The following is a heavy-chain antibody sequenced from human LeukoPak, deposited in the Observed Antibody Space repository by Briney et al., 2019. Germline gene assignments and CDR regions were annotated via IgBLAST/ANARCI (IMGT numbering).Heavy chain of an antibody. CDR1: GGSISSYY. D-gene: IGHD5-18*01. CDR2: IYTSGST. J-gene: IGHJ3*02. CDR3: ARATDTAAPAFDI. V-gene: IGHV4-4*07. Sequence: PSETLSLTCTVSGGSISSYYWSWLRQPAGKGLEWIGRIYTSGSTNYNPSLRRRVTISLDTSTNQFSLKLSSVTAADTALYCARATDTAAPAFDIWGQGTMVTVSS.